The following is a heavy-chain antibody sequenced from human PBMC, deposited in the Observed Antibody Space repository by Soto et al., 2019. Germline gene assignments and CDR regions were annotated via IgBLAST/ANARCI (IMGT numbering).Heavy chain of an antibody. Sequence: EVQLLESGGGLVQPGGSLRLSCAASGFTFSSYAMSWVRQAPGKGLEWVSAISGSGGSTYYADSVKGRFTISRDNSKNTLYLQRNSLRAEDTAVYYCAKINGGPTLMDVWGQGTTVTVSS. J-gene: IGHJ6*02. CDR2: ISGSGGST. CDR3: AKINGGPTLMDV. CDR1: GFTFSSYA. D-gene: IGHD2-8*01. V-gene: IGHV3-23*01.